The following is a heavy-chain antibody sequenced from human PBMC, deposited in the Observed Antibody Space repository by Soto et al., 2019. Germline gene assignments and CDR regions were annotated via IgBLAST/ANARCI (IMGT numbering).Heavy chain of an antibody. CDR3: AKDWPGTSSVTSDF. V-gene: IGHV3-23*01. CDR2: IINSGATT. CDR1: GFDFSTYA. Sequence: GGSLRLSCAASGFDFSTYAMTWVRQAPGKGLEWVSAIINSGATTYYADSVKGRFTISRDNSRNTLYLQMNSLRADDTAMYYCAKDWPGTSSVTSDFWGQGTLVTVSS. D-gene: IGHD4-17*01. J-gene: IGHJ4*02.